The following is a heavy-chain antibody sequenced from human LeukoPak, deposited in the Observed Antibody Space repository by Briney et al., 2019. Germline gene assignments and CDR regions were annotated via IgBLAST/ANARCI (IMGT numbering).Heavy chain of an antibody. CDR3: ARDLRGRSLDY. V-gene: IGHV3-48*01. CDR1: GFTFSSYS. J-gene: IGHJ4*02. CDR2: ISSSSSTI. Sequence: GGSLRLSCAASGFTFSSYSMNWVRQAPGKGPEWVSYISSSSSTIYYADSVKGRFTISRDNAKNSLYLQMNSLRAEDTAVYYCARDLRGRSLDYWGQGTLVTVSS.